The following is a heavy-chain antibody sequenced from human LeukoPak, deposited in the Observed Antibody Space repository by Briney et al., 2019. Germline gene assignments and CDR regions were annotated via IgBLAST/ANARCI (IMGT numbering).Heavy chain of an antibody. Sequence: SQTLSLTCAIAGDSVSSNSAAWNWIRQSPSRGLEWLGRTYYRSKWYFDYAVSVEGRITINPDTSKNQFSLQLNSVTPEDTAVYYCARSISTGGFRLDCWGQGTLVTVSS. V-gene: IGHV6-1*01. D-gene: IGHD2-2*01. J-gene: IGHJ4*02. CDR3: ARSISTGGFRLDC. CDR1: GDSVSSNSAA. CDR2: TYYRSKWYF.